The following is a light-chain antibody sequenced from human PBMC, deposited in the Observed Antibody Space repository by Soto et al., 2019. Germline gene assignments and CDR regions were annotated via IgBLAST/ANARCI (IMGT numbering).Light chain of an antibody. CDR2: GTS. CDR3: QQYSSSAWT. CDR1: QSVSSSY. Sequence: EIVLTQSPGTLSLSPGERATLSCRASQSVSSSYFAWYQQKPGQAPRLLIYGTSSRATGIPDRFSGSGSGTDFTLTISRLEPEDFAVYYCQQYSSSAWTFGQGTKVDIK. J-gene: IGKJ1*01. V-gene: IGKV3-20*01.